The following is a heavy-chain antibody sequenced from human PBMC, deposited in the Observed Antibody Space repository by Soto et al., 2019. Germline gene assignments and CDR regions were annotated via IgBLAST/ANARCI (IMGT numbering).Heavy chain of an antibody. Sequence: SVKVSCKASGGTFSSYTISWVRQAPGQGLEWMGRIIPILGIANYAQKFQGRVTITADKSTSTAYMELSSLRSEDTAVYYCATYSSSGFDYWGQGPLVTVAS. V-gene: IGHV1-69*02. CDR1: GGTFSSYT. CDR2: IIPILGIA. J-gene: IGHJ4*02. D-gene: IGHD6-6*01. CDR3: ATYSSSGFDY.